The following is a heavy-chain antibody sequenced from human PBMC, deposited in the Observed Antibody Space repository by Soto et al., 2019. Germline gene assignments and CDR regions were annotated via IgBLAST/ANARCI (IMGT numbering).Heavy chain of an antibody. CDR3: ARTFGELLPDY. Sequence: SGGSLRLSCAASGFTFSSYWMSWVRQAPGKGLEWVSGINWNGGSTGYADSVKGRFTISRDNAKNSLYLQMNSLRAEDTALYHCARTFGELLPDYWGQGTLVTVSS. V-gene: IGHV3-20*01. CDR2: INWNGGST. D-gene: IGHD3-10*01. J-gene: IGHJ4*02. CDR1: GFTFSSYW.